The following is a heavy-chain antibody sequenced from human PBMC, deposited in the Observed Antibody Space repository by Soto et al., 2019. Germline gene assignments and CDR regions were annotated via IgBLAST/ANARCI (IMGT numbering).Heavy chain of an antibody. CDR1: GDSISSYY. CDR3: ARSVAVPGAHIDY. V-gene: IGHV4-4*07. D-gene: IGHD6-19*01. Sequence: SETLSLTCTVSGDSISSYYWSWIRQPAGKGMEWIGRIHTTENTNYNPSLRSRVSISVDTSKNEFSLRLSSVTAADTAVYFCARSVAVPGAHIDYWGQGTQVTVSS. CDR2: IHTTENT. J-gene: IGHJ4*02.